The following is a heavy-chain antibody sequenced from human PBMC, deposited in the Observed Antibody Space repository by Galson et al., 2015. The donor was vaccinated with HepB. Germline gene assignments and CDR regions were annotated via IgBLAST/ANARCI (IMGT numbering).Heavy chain of an antibody. Sequence: SLRLSCAAAGLSFSSYGMNWVRQAPRKGLEWVSAISGSGGSTYYADSVKGRFTISRDNSKNTLYLQMNSLRAEDTAVYYCAVRGYSSSWYSPIDSWGQGTLVTVSS. CDR1: GLSFSSYG. V-gene: IGHV3-23*01. CDR3: AVRGYSSSWYSPIDS. J-gene: IGHJ4*02. D-gene: IGHD6-13*01. CDR2: ISGSGGST.